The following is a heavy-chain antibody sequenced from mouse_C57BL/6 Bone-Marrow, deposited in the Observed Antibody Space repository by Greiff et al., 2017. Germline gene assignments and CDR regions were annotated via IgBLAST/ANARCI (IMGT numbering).Heavy chain of an antibody. CDR1: GFSLTSYG. CDR3: AKRALYGYFDV. CDR2: IWRGGST. Sequence: VQGVESGPGLVQPSQSLSITCTVSGFSLTSYGVHWVRQSPGKGLEWLGVIWRGGSTDYNAAFMSRLGITKDNSKSQVFFKMNSLQADDTAIYYCAKRALYGYFDVWGTGTTVTVSS. V-gene: IGHV2-5*01. J-gene: IGHJ1*03.